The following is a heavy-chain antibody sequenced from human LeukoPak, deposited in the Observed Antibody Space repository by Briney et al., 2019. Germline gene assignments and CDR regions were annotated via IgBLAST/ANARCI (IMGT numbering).Heavy chain of an antibody. D-gene: IGHD5-12*01. V-gene: IGHV3-33*01. CDR1: GFTFSSYG. J-gene: IGHJ3*02. CDR3: ARDSGGTDIVATKGTNDAFDT. CDR2: IWYDGSNK. Sequence: GGSLRLSCAASGFTFSSYGMHWVRQAPGKGLEWVAVIWYDGSNKYYAGSVKGRFTISRDNSKNTLYLQMNSLRAEDTAVYYCARDSGGTDIVATKGTNDAFDTWGQGTMVTVSS.